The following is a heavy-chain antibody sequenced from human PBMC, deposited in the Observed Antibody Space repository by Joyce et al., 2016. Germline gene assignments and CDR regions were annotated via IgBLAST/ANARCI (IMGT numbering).Heavy chain of an antibody. V-gene: IGHV4-34*01. CDR2: INHSGTP. D-gene: IGHD2-8*01. J-gene: IGHJ1*01. Sequence: QVQLQQWGAGLLKPSETLSLICAVYGGSFSDYYWNWIRQPPGKGLEWIGEINHSGTPNYNPSLKSRGTISVDTSTKQFSLKVRSVTAADTAVYYCVRGRSRGLTYYFTSGRSLGYFEHWGQGTLVTVSS. CDR3: VRGRSRGLTYYFTSGRSLGYFEH. CDR1: GGSFSDYY.